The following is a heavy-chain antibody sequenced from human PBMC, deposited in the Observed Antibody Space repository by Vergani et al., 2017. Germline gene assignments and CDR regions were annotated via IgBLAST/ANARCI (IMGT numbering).Heavy chain of an antibody. CDR2: MNPNSGTT. D-gene: IGHD3-22*01. J-gene: IGHJ3*02. CDR1: GYSFSSYD. V-gene: IGHV1-8*01. CDR3: ARGNMYYYDSSGYYKNAFDI. Sequence: QVQLVPSGAEVKKPGASVKVSCRASGYSFSSYDISWVRQATGQGLEWMGWMNPNSGTTGYAQKFQGRVTMTRNTSINTAYMELRRLSFEDAAVYYCARGNMYYYDSSGYYKNAFDIWGQGTMVTVSS.